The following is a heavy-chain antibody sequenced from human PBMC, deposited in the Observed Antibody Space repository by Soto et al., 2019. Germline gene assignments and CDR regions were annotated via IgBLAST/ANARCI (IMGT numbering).Heavy chain of an antibody. CDR1: EYTFTSYD. D-gene: IGHD3-22*01. Sequence: QVQLVQSGAEVKKPGASVKVSCKASEYTFTSYDINWVRQATGPGLEWMGWMNPNSGNTGYAQKFQGRVTMTRNTSTSKAYMELRSLRSEATAVYYSAKAYQYDSRGYYYFPPFAYWGQETLVTPSS. CDR2: MNPNSGNT. J-gene: IGHJ4*02. CDR3: AKAYQYDSRGYYYFPPFAY. V-gene: IGHV1-8*01.